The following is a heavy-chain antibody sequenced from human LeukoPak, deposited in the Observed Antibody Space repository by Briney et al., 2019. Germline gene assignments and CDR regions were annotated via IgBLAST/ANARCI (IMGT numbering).Heavy chain of an antibody. CDR1: GGAISSSSYY. CDR3: ARDPTTYYDFWSGYVDFDY. Sequence: SETLSLTRTVPGGAISSSSYYRGSIRQPPGKGPEWIGSIYYSGSAYYNPSLKSRVTISVDTSKNQFSLKLSSVTAADTAVYYCARDPTTYYDFWSGYVDFDYWGQGTLVTVSS. V-gene: IGHV4-39*02. CDR2: IYYSGSA. D-gene: IGHD3-3*01. J-gene: IGHJ4*02.